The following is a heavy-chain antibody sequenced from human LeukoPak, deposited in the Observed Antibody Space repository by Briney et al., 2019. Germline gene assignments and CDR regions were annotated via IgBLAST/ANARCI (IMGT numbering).Heavy chain of an antibody. CDR1: GYTFTNYH. D-gene: IGHD2-21*02. Sequence: ASVKVSCKASGYTFTNYHINWVRQASGQGLAWMTWINPDTGDKGYARKFQDRVTITTDTSISTAYMELSSLSSEDTAVYFCARTTSMTASGYDYWGQGTLVTVSS. V-gene: IGHV1-8*03. CDR3: ARTTSMTASGYDY. CDR2: INPDTGDK. J-gene: IGHJ4*02.